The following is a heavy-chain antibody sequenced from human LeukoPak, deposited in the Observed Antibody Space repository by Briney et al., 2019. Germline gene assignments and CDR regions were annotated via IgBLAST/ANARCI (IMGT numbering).Heavy chain of an antibody. J-gene: IGHJ4*02. D-gene: IGHD6-19*01. CDR1: RGSISNSDYY. Sequence: PSETLSLTCTVSRGSISNSDYYWGWIRQSPGKGLEWIGSVYYTGSIYSNPSLRGRVAMSVDTSKNHFSLNLTSVTASDTAVYFRARQGYNSGRLFDYWGQGSLVTVSS. V-gene: IGHV4-39*01. CDR3: ARQGYNSGRLFDY. CDR2: VYYTGSI.